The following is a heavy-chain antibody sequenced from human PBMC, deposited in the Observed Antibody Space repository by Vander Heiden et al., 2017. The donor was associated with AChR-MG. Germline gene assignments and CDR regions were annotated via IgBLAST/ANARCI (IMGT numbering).Heavy chain of an antibody. CDR3: ATGPRLVDSSGFDY. CDR1: VGSISSSSYY. J-gene: IGHJ4*02. Sequence: QLQLQESGPGLAKPSATLSRTCTVSVGSISSSSYYWGWIRQPPGKGLEWIGSIYYSGSTYYNPSLKSRVTICVDTSKNQFSLKLSSVTAADTAVYYCATGPRLVDSSGFDYWGQGTLVTVSS. CDR2: IYYSGST. V-gene: IGHV4-39*01. D-gene: IGHD3-22*01.